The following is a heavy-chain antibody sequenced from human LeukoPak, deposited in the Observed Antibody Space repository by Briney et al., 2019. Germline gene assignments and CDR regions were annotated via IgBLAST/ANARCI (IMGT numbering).Heavy chain of an antibody. Sequence: PGGSLRLSCVASGFTFTIYGMMWVRQAPGKGLVWVSYINNDGRSTTYAGSVKGRFTISRDNAKNTLYLQTNSLRAEDTAMYYCARNYNGMSYWGQGTLVIVSS. CDR1: GFTFTIYG. CDR2: INNDGRST. V-gene: IGHV3-74*01. CDR3: ARNYNGMSY. J-gene: IGHJ4*02. D-gene: IGHD1-26*01.